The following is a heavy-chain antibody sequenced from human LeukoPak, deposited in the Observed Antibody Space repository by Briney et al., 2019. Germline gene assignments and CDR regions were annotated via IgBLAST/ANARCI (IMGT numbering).Heavy chain of an antibody. CDR2: IYPGDSDT. CDR3: ARSYYDILTGYSSYYFDY. CDR1: GYSFTSYW. V-gene: IGHV5-51*01. D-gene: IGHD3-9*01. Sequence: GESLKISCKGSGYSFTSYWIGWVRQMPGKGLEWMGIIYPGDSDTRYSPSFQGQVTISADKSISTAYLQWSSLKASDTAMHYCARSYYDILTGYSSYYFDYWGQGTLVTVSS. J-gene: IGHJ4*02.